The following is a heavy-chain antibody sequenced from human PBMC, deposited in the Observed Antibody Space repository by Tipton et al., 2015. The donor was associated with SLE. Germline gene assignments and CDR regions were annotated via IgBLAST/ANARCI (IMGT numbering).Heavy chain of an antibody. Sequence: TLSLTCTVSGGSISSSSYYWGWIRQPPGKGREWIGSIYYSGSTYYNPSLKSRVTISVDTSKNQFSLKLSSVTAADTAVYYCARYYYDSSGYYFDYWGQGTLVTVSS. J-gene: IGHJ4*02. CDR2: IYYSGST. V-gene: IGHV4-39*07. D-gene: IGHD3-22*01. CDR3: ARYYYDSSGYYFDY. CDR1: GGSISSSSYY.